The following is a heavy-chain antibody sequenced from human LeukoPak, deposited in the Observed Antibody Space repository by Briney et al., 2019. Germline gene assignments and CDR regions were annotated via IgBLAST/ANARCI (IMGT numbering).Heavy chain of an antibody. J-gene: IGHJ3*02. CDR1: GFSFNNFA. CDR2: IGGDGGGK. CDR3: AKDYFQRNGLYDAFDM. Sequence: GGSPRLSCEASGFSFNNFAMSWVRQAPGKGLEWVSVIGGDGGGKYYADSVKGRFAISRDNSKNTLYLQMNSLRAEDTAVYYCAKDYFQRNGLYDAFDMWGQGTMVTVSS. D-gene: IGHD3-9*01. V-gene: IGHV3-23*01.